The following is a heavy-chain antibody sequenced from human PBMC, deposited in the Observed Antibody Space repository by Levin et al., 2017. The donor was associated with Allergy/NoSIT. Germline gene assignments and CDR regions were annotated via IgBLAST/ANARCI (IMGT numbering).Heavy chain of an antibody. D-gene: IGHD2-2*01. Sequence: SETLSLTCAVSGGSISSGGYSWSWIRQPPGKGLEWIGYIYHSGSTYYNPSLKSRVTISVDRSKNQFSLKLSSVTAADTAVYYCARVAYCSSTSCFGYYYYMDVWGKGTTVTVSS. CDR2: IYHSGST. CDR1: GGSISSGGYS. J-gene: IGHJ6*03. V-gene: IGHV4-30-2*01. CDR3: ARVAYCSSTSCFGYYYYMDV.